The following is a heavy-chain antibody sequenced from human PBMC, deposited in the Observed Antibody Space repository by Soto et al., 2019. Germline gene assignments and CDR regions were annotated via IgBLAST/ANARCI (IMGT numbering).Heavy chain of an antibody. D-gene: IGHD3-22*01. CDR2: LSGSGFHT. CDR1: GFFFSNYA. CDR3: AKGDRRGNFDSSGHYPCDA. Sequence: EVQLVASGGGLVQPGGSLSLSCAASGFFFSNYAFNWFRRSPGKGLEWVSGLSGSGFHTFYADSVKGRFTIYRENSANILFLQMNSLRAEDTALYYCAKGDRRGNFDSSGHYPCDAWGQGIQVTVSS. J-gene: IGHJ5*02. V-gene: IGHV3-23*04.